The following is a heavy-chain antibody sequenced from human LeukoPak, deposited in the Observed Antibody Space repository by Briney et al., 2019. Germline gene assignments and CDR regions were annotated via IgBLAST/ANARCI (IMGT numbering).Heavy chain of an antibody. CDR3: AGYSRSGPFDP. CDR2: INHSGST. D-gene: IGHD6-13*01. CDR1: GGSFSGYY. V-gene: IGHV4-34*01. Sequence: PSETLSLTCAVYGGSFSGYYWSWIRQPPGKGLEWIGEINHSGSTNYNPSLKSRVTISVDTSKNQFSLKLSSVTAADTAVYYCAGYSRSGPFDPWGQGTLVTVSS. J-gene: IGHJ5*02.